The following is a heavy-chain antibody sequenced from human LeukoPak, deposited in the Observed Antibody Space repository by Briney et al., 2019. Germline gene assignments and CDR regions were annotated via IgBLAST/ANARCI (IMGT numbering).Heavy chain of an antibody. CDR2: IYYSRSA. D-gene: IGHD1-7*01. J-gene: IGHJ6*04. CDR1: GDSISSSHYY. Sequence: SETLSLTCTVSGDSISSSHYYWGWIRQPPGKGLEWLGSIYYSRSAYYTPSLKSRVTISIDTSKNQLSLRLSTVTAADTAVYYCAREINWNYLLADWGKGTTVTVSS. CDR3: AREINWNYLLAD. V-gene: IGHV4-39*07.